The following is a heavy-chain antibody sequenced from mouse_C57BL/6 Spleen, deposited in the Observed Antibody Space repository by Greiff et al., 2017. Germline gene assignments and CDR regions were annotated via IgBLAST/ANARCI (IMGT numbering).Heavy chain of an antibody. CDR2: INPSTGGT. CDR3: ARGADY. J-gene: IGHJ2*01. V-gene: IGHV1-42*01. CDR1: GYSFTGYY. Sequence: EVKLEESGPELVKPGASVKISCKASGYSFTGYYMNWVKQSPEKSLEWIGEINPSTGGTTYNQKFKAKATLTVDKSSSTAYMQLKSLTSEDSAFYYCARGADYWGQGTTLTVSS.